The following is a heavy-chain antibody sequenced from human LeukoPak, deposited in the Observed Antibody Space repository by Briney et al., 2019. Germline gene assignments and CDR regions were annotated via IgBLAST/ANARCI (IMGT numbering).Heavy chain of an antibody. V-gene: IGHV1-8*03. Sequence: GASVKVSCKASGYTFTSYDINWVRQATGQGLQWVGWMNPNTGHTGYAEKFQGRVTITRNTSISTAYMELSSLRSEDTAVYYCAKQLAHISSAFDIWGQGTMVTVSS. CDR3: AKQLAHISSAFDI. CDR2: MNPNTGHT. J-gene: IGHJ3*02. CDR1: GYTFTSYD. D-gene: IGHD2-21*01.